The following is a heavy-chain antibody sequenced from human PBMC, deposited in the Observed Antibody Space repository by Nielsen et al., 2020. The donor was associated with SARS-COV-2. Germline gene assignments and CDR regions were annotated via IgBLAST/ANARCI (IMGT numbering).Heavy chain of an antibody. CDR1: AFTFSTYW. V-gene: IGHV3-74*01. J-gene: IGHJ5*02. CDR3: AKPVGTGTTGWFDP. Sequence: SCAASAFTFSTYWMHWVRQAPGKGLVWVSRINSDGSSTSYADSVKGRFTISRDNAKNTLYLQMNSLRAEDTAVYYCAKPVGTGTTGWFDPWGQGTLVTVSS. CDR2: INSDGSST. D-gene: IGHD1-1*01.